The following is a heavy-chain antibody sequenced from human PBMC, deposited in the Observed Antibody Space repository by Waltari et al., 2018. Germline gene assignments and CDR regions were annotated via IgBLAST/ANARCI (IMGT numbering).Heavy chain of an antibody. V-gene: IGHV4-38-2*01. CDR1: GFTFSSYS. J-gene: IGHJ6*02. D-gene: IGHD3-10*01. CDR2: IYYSGST. CDR3: ASLYGSRWGMDV. Sequence: VQLVESGGGLVKPGGSLRLSCAASGFTFSSYSMNWVRQAPGKGLEWIGSIYYSGSTYYNPSLKGRVTISVDTSKNQFSLKLSSVTAADTAVYYCASLYGSRWGMDVWGQGTTVTVSS.